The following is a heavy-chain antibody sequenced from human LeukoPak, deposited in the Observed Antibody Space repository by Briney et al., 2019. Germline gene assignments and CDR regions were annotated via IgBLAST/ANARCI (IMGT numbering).Heavy chain of an antibody. CDR1: GYTFTNYV. J-gene: IGHJ5*02. D-gene: IGHD3-10*01. Sequence: ASVKVSCKASGYTFTNYVMHWVRQAPGRRLEWLGWIYTDNGNTKYSQELQGRVTITRDTSANTAYMELSSLRSEDTAVYYCARTYGSGTYYNVIDPWGQGTLVTVSS. V-gene: IGHV1-3*03. CDR2: IYTDNGNT. CDR3: ARTYGSGTYYNVIDP.